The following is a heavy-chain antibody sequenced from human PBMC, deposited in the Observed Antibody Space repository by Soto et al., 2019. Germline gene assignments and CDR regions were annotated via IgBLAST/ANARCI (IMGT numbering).Heavy chain of an antibody. CDR2: IDPSDSYT. Sequence: PGESLKISCQGSGYSFTSHWITWVRQTPGKGLEWMGRIDPSDSYTNYSPSFQGRVTIPADRSISTAFLQWSSLEASDTAIYYCARRLSGPKEEYNAYYFYGLDVWGQGTTVTVSS. V-gene: IGHV5-10-1*01. CDR1: GYSFTSHW. J-gene: IGHJ6*02. CDR3: ARRLSGPKEEYNAYYFYGLDV. D-gene: IGHD1-1*01.